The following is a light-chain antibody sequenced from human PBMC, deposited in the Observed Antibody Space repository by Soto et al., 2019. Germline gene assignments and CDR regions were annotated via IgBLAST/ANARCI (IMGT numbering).Light chain of an antibody. CDR2: SAS. CDR1: QNLGTLY. Sequence: EIVLTQSPGTLSLSPGERGTLSCRASQNLGTLYLAWFQQKSGQAPRLLIYSASRRATGIPDRFTGSGSGTDFPLTLNRVEPEDFAVYFCLQYAGSPRAFGQGTKGDIK. J-gene: IGKJ1*01. V-gene: IGKV3-20*01. CDR3: LQYAGSPRA.